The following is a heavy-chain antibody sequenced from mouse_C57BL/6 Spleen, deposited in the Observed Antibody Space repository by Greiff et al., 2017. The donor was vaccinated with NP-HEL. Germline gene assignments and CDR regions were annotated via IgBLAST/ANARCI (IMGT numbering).Heavy chain of an antibody. D-gene: IGHD2-5*01. CDR1: GYAFSSYW. J-gene: IGHJ3*01. V-gene: IGHV1-80*01. CDR3: AREEDYYSNYLFAY. Sequence: QVQLKESGAELVKPGASVKISCKASGYAFSSYWMNWVKQRPGKGLEWIGQIYPGDGDTNYNGKFKGKATLTADKSSSTAYMQLSSLTSEDSAVYFCAREEDYYSNYLFAYWGQGTLVTVSA. CDR2: IYPGDGDT.